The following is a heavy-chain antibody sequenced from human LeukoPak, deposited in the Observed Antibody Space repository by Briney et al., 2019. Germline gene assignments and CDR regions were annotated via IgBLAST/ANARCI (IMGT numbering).Heavy chain of an antibody. CDR2: INPSGDST. D-gene: IGHD6-6*01. J-gene: IGHJ5*02. CDR1: GYTFTNYY. Sequence: ASVKVSCKASGYTFTNYYMHWVRQAPGQGLEWMGIINPSGDSTIYAQKFQGRLTMTRDTSISTAYMELSRLRSDDTAVYYCARVEYSSSYRWFDPWGQGTLVTVSS. CDR3: ARVEYSSSYRWFDP. V-gene: IGHV1-46*01.